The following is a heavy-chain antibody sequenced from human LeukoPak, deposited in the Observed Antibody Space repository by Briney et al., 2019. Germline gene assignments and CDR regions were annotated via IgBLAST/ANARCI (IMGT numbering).Heavy chain of an antibody. CDR3: ARDNPYGDRLDY. CDR1: GGSISSGGYY. CDR2: IYYSGST. V-gene: IGHV4-31*03. J-gene: IGHJ4*02. D-gene: IGHD4-17*01. Sequence: SQTLSLTCTVSGGSISSGGYYWRWIRQHPETGPEWIGYIYYSGSTYYNPSLKSRVTISVDTSKNQFSLKLSSVTAADTAVYYCARDNPYGDRLDYWGQGTLVTVSS.